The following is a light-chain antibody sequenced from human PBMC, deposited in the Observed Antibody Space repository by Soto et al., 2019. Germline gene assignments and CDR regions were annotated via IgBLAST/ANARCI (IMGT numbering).Light chain of an antibody. CDR1: QSVASY. Sequence: EIVLTQSPATLSLSPGERATLSCRASQSVASYLAWYQQKPGQAPRLLIYDASNRATGIPARFSGSGSGTDFTLTLSSLDPEDFAVYYCQQRRAWPLTFGQGTKLEIK. V-gene: IGKV3-11*01. CDR3: QQRRAWPLT. J-gene: IGKJ2*01. CDR2: DAS.